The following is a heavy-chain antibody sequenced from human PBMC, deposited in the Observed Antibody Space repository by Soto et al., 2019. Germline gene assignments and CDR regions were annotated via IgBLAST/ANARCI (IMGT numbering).Heavy chain of an antibody. CDR2: INPNSGGA. D-gene: IGHD2-15*01. V-gene: IGHV1-2*02. CDR3: AKDIVVVVAATRQDY. Sequence: ASVKVSCKASGYTFTGYYMHWVRQAPGQGLEWMGWINPNSGGANYVQKFQGRVTMTRDTSISTAYMELSRLRSDDTAVYYCAKDIVVVVAATRQDYWGQGTLVTVSS. J-gene: IGHJ4*02. CDR1: GYTFTGYY.